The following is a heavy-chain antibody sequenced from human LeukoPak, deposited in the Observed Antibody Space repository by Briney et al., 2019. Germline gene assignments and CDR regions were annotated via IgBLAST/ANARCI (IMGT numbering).Heavy chain of an antibody. Sequence: GVSLRRSCAASGFTFSSYSMNWVRQAPGKGLEWVSSISSSSSYIYYADSVKGRFTISRDNAKNSLYLQRNGLRAEDTAVYYCASDDSSYWGQGTLVTVSS. CDR3: ASDDSSY. D-gene: IGHD3-22*01. CDR2: ISSSSSYI. J-gene: IGHJ4*02. CDR1: GFTFSSYS. V-gene: IGHV3-21*01.